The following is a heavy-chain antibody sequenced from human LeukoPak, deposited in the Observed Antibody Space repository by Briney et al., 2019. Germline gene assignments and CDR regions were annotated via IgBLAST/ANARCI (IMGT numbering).Heavy chain of an antibody. CDR1: GGSISSGSYY. CDR2: IYTSGST. Sequence: SETLSLTCTVSGGSISSGSYYWSWIRQPAGKGLEWIGRIYTSGSTNYNPSLKSRVTISVDTSKNQFSLKLSSVTAADTAVYYCARAHMGYYDSSGYYVFDYWGQGTLVTVSS. J-gene: IGHJ4*02. CDR3: ARAHMGYYDSSGYYVFDY. V-gene: IGHV4-61*02. D-gene: IGHD3-22*01.